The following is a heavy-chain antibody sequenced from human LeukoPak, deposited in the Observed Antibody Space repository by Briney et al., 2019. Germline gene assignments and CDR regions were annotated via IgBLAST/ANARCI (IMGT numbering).Heavy chain of an antibody. J-gene: IGHJ6*03. CDR2: IYHSGST. V-gene: IGHV4-38-2*02. Sequence: SETLSLTCTVSGYSISSGYYWGWIRQPPGKGLEWIGSIYHSGSTYYNPSLKSRVTISVDTSKNQFSLKLSSVTAADTAVYYCARMTSWNRVVLYYYMDVWGKGTTVIVSS. D-gene: IGHD1-1*01. CDR3: ARMTSWNRVVLYYYMDV. CDR1: GYSISSGYY.